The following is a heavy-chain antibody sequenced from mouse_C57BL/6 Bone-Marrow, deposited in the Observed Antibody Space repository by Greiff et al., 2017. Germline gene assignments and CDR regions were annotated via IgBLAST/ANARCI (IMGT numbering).Heavy chain of an antibody. CDR2: IYPGNSDT. CDR3: TRSGFYYYGSRGAMDY. D-gene: IGHD1-1*01. V-gene: IGHV1-5*01. CDR1: GYTFTSYW. J-gene: IGHJ4*01. Sequence: VQLQQSGTVLARPGASVKMSCKTSGYTFTSYWMHWVKQRPGQGLEWIGAIYPGNSDTSSNQKFKGKAKLTAVTSASTAYMELSSLTNEDSAVYYCTRSGFYYYGSRGAMDYWGQGTSGTVSS.